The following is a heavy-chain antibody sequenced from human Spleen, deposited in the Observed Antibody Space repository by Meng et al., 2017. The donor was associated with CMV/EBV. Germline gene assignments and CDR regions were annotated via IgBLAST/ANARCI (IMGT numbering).Heavy chain of an antibody. CDR1: DITFSAYA. CDR2: IWHDGSNK. V-gene: IGHV3-33*06. CDR3: AKGGHCSNGVCYVDYFDY. Sequence: GGSLRLSCAASDITFSAYAMHWVRQAPGKGLEWVADIWHDGSNKFYADSVKGRFTISRDNSRNTVYLQMKSLRAEDTAVYYCAKGGHCSNGVCYVDYFDYWGQGTLVTVSS. J-gene: IGHJ4*02. D-gene: IGHD2-8*01.